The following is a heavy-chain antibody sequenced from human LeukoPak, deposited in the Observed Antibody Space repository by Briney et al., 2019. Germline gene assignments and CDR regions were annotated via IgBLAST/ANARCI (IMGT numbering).Heavy chain of an antibody. V-gene: IGHV3-30-3*01. Sequence: PGGSPRLSCAASGFTFSSYTMHWVRQAPGKGLEWVAVISFDGTNKYYADSVKGRFTISRDNSKNTLYLQMNSLRPEDTAVYYCARAPTPMTTVTTLGYWGQGTLVTVSS. D-gene: IGHD4-17*01. J-gene: IGHJ4*02. CDR2: ISFDGTNK. CDR1: GFTFSSYT. CDR3: ARAPTPMTTVTTLGY.